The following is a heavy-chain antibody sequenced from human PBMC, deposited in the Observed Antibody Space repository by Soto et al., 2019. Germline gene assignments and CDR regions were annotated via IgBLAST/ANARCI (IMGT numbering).Heavy chain of an antibody. CDR1: GFTFGDYT. Sequence: EVQLVESGGVVARPGGSLRLSCAASGFTFGDYTMHWVRQAPGKGLEWVSVITWDGPTTYYADSVKGRFTISRDNPKDTLYLQMNSLISDDTAFYYCAKPSRFSGQEFDYWGQGTLVTVSS. CDR3: AKPSRFSGQEFDY. D-gene: IGHD6-19*01. CDR2: ITWDGPTT. V-gene: IGHV3-43*01. J-gene: IGHJ4*02.